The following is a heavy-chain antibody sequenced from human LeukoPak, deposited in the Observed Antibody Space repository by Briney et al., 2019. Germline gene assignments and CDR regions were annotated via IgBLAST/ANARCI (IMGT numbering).Heavy chain of an antibody. J-gene: IGHJ4*02. Sequence: PGGSLRLSCAASGFTFSSYAMSWVRQAPGKGLEWVSAISGSGGSTYYADSVKGRFTVSRDNSKNTLDLQMNSLRVEDTAVYYCVKVSYSGGWLVLDYWGQGTLVTVSS. D-gene: IGHD6-19*01. CDR2: ISGSGGST. CDR1: GFTFSSYA. V-gene: IGHV3-23*01. CDR3: VKVSYSGGWLVLDY.